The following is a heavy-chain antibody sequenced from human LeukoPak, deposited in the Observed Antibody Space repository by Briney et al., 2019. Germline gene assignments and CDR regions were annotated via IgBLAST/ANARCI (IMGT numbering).Heavy chain of an antibody. D-gene: IGHD2-2*01. CDR1: GGSISSYY. CDR2: IYTSGST. Sequence: SETLSLTCTVSGGSISSYYWSWIRQPAGKGLEWIGRIYTSGSTNYNPSLKSRVTISVDKSKNQFSLKLSSVTAADMAVYYCARAYCSSTSCYRAGDYYYYYMDVWGKGTTVTVSS. CDR3: ARAYCSSTSCYRAGDYYYYYMDV. V-gene: IGHV4-4*07. J-gene: IGHJ6*03.